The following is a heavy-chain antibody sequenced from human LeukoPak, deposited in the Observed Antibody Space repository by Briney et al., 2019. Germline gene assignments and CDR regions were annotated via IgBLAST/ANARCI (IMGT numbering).Heavy chain of an antibody. D-gene: IGHD1-26*01. CDR3: ARQWDYFDY. CDR2: MHPNSGNT. J-gene: IGHJ4*02. CDR1: GYTFTSYD. V-gene: IGHV1-8*01. Sequence: ASVKVSCKASGYTFTSYDINWVRQATGQGLEWMGWMHPNSGNTGYAQNFQGKVNMTRNTSISTAYMELSSLRSEDTAVYYCARQWDYFDYWGQGTLVSVSS.